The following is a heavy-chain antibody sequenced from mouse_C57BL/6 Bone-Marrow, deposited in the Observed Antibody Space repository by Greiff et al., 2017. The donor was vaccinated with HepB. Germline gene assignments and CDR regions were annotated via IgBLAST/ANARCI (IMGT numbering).Heavy chain of an antibody. CDR1: GYTFTDYY. D-gene: IGHD2-4*01. CDR2: IYPGSGNT. CDR3: ASDYDSFAY. J-gene: IGHJ3*01. V-gene: IGHV1-76*01. Sequence: VQLQESGAELVRPGASVKLSCKASGYTFTDYYINWVKQRPGQGLEWIARIYPGSGNTYYNEKFKGKATLTAEKSSSTAYMQLSSLTSEDSAVYFCASDYDSFAYWGQGTLVTVSA.